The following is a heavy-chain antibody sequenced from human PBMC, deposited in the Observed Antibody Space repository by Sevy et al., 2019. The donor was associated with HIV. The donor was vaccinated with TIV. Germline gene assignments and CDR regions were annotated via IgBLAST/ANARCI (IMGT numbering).Heavy chain of an antibody. Sequence: ASVKVSCKTSGFTFTSSAVQWVRQARGQRLEWLGWIVLGSGVTDFSQKFQGRVTITRELSTSTECMELSSLIFEDTAFYFCAAEDMSRFEGTWRVFDLWGQGTMVTVSS. CDR1: GFTFTSSA. CDR2: IVLGSGVT. D-gene: IGHD3-16*01. V-gene: IGHV1-58*01. J-gene: IGHJ3*01. CDR3: AAEDMSRFEGTWRVFDL.